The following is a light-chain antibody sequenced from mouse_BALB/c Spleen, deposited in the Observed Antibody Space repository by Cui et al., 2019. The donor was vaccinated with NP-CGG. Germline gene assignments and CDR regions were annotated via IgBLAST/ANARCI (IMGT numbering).Light chain of an antibody. Sequence: QAVVTPESVLTTSPGETVTLTCRSSTGAVTTSNYANWVQEKPDHLFTGLIGGTNNRAPGVPARFSGSLIGDKAALTITGAQTEDEAMYFCALWYSNHWVFGGGTKLTVL. J-gene: IGLJ1*01. CDR1: TGAVTTSNY. V-gene: IGLV1*01. CDR2: GTN. CDR3: ALWYSNHWV.